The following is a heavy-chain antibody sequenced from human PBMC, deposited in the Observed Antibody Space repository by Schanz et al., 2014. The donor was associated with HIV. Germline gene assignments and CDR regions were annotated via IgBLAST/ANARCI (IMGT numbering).Heavy chain of an antibody. CDR2: IIPVFGTR. Sequence: QVQLVQSGAEVKKPGSSVRISCQASGGTLSSYAISWVRQAPGQGLEWMGAIIPVFGTRNYAQRFQGRVTITADDSISTAYMEVSSLRSEDTAVYYCATGPGLVGAIDYWGQGTLVIVSS. CDR3: ATGPGLVGAIDY. V-gene: IGHV1-69*01. CDR1: GGTLSSYA. D-gene: IGHD1-26*01. J-gene: IGHJ4*02.